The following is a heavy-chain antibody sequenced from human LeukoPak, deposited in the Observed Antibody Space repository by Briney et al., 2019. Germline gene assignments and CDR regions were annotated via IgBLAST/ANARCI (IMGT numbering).Heavy chain of an antibody. J-gene: IGHJ3*02. CDR2: IYHSGST. V-gene: IGHV4-4*02. D-gene: IGHD6-19*01. CDR1: GGSISSSNW. Sequence: SGTLSLTRAVSGGSISSSNWWSWVRQPPGKGLEWIGEIYHSGSTNYNPSLKSRVTISVDKSKNQFSLKLSSVTAADTAVYYCASLGSSGWYLGAFDIWGQGTMVTVSS. CDR3: ASLGSSGWYLGAFDI.